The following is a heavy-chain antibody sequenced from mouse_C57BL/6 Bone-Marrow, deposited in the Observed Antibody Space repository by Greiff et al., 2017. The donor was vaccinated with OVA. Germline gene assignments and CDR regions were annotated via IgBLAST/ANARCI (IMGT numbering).Heavy chain of an antibody. V-gene: IGHV1-77*01. Sequence: VMLVESGAELVKPGASVKISCKASGYTFTDYYIYWVKQTPGQGLEWIGKIGPGGGSTSYHEKFKGKATLTADKAYSTAYMQISSLTSEDTAVYFCARHSNYGFADWGQGTLVTVSA. CDR3: ARHSNYGFAD. J-gene: IGHJ3*01. CDR2: IGPGGGST. CDR1: GYTFTDYY. D-gene: IGHD2-5*01.